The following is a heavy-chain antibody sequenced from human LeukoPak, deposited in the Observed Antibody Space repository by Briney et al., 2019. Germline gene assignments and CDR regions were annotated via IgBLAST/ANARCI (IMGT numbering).Heavy chain of an antibody. D-gene: IGHD2-2*01. Sequence: SVTVSCTASGGTFSSYAISWVRQAPGQGLEWMGGIIPIFGTANYAQKFQGRVTITADESTSTAYMELSSLRSEDTAVYYCASGRGYCSSTSCFPSVVYYGMDVWGQGTTVTVSS. V-gene: IGHV1-69*13. CDR1: GGTFSSYA. CDR2: IIPIFGTA. CDR3: ASGRGYCSSTSCFPSVVYYGMDV. J-gene: IGHJ6*02.